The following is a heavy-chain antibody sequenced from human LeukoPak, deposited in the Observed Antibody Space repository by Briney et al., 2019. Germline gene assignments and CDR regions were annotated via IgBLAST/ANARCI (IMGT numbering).Heavy chain of an antibody. Sequence: SETLSLTCIVSGGSISSYYWSWIRQPPGKGLEWIGYIYYTGSTTYNPSLKSRVTISVDTSKNQFSLKLSSVTAADTAVYYCARVEEGYGSGRRENYFYYYMDVCGKGTTVTISS. D-gene: IGHD3-10*01. CDR3: ARVEEGYGSGRRENYFYYYMDV. V-gene: IGHV4-59*12. J-gene: IGHJ6*03. CDR1: GGSISSYY. CDR2: IYYTGST.